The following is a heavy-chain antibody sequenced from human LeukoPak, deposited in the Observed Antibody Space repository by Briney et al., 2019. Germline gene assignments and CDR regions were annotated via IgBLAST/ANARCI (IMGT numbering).Heavy chain of an antibody. CDR1: GYIFTSYN. Sequence: ASVKVSCKASGYIFTSYNMHWVRQAPGQGLEWMGIINPGGGSTSYAQKFQGRVAMTRDTSTSTVYMQLSSLRSEDTAVYYCARGWVDAFDIWGQGTMVTVSS. J-gene: IGHJ3*02. CDR3: ARGWVDAFDI. CDR2: INPGGGST. V-gene: IGHV1-46*01. D-gene: IGHD3-16*01.